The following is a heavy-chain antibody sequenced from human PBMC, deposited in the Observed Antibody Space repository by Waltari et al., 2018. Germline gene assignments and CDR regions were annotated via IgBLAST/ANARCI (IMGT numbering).Heavy chain of an antibody. J-gene: IGHJ3*02. CDR2: INSDGSST. V-gene: IGHV3-74*01. Sequence: EVQLVESGGGLVQPGGSLRLSCAASGFTFSSYWMHWVRQAPGKGLVWVSRINSDGSSTSYADSVKVRFPFSRDNAKNTLYLQMNSLRAEDTAVYYCARDVIAASWGFDIWGQGTMVTVSS. D-gene: IGHD6-25*01. CDR3: ARDVIAASWGFDI. CDR1: GFTFSSYW.